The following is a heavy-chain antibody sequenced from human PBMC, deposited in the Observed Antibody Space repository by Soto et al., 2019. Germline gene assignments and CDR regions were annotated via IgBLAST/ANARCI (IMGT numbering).Heavy chain of an antibody. CDR1: GGFISSSNW. CDR2: IYHSGST. Sequence: SETLSLTCAVSGGFISSSNWWSWVRQPPGKGLEWIGEIYHSGSTDYNPSLKSRVTISVDKSKNQFSLKLSSVTAADTAVYYCATLLLPRLDAFDIWGQGTMVTVSS. J-gene: IGHJ3*02. V-gene: IGHV4-4*02. D-gene: IGHD6-25*01. CDR3: ATLLLPRLDAFDI.